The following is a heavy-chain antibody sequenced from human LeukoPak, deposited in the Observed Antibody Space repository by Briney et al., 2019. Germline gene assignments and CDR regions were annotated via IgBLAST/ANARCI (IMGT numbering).Heavy chain of an antibody. D-gene: IGHD3-3*01. Sequence: PSETLSLTCTVSGGSISSYYWSWIRQPAGKGLEWIGRIYTSGSTNYNPSLKSRVTMSVDTSKNQFSLKLISVTAADTAVYYCARGAIFGVVPYYYYMDVWGKGTTVTVSS. CDR1: GGSISSYY. J-gene: IGHJ6*03. V-gene: IGHV4-4*07. CDR2: IYTSGST. CDR3: ARGAIFGVVPYYYYMDV.